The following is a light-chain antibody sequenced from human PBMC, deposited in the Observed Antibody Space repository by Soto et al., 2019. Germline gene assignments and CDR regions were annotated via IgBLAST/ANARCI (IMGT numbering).Light chain of an antibody. V-gene: IGKV1-5*01. CDR3: QQFNSYPIT. CDR1: ESINSW. Sequence: DIQMTQSPSTLSASVGDRVTITCLASESINSWLAWYQQRPGKAPKLLIYEASSLESGVPSRFSGSGSGTEFTLAISGLQPDDFATYYCQQFNSYPITFGQGTRLEIK. J-gene: IGKJ5*01. CDR2: EAS.